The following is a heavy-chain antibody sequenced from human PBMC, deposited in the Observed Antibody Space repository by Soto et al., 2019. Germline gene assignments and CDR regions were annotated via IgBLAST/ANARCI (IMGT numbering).Heavy chain of an antibody. CDR2: IKEDGSEK. Sequence: GGSLRLSCADSGFILRNYWMSWVRQAPGMGLQWVASIKEDGSEKYYVDPVKGRFTISRENAKNSLYLQMNSLRAEDTAVYYCASYRSPAPWGQGILVTVSS. D-gene: IGHD3-16*02. J-gene: IGHJ5*02. CDR1: GFILRNYW. CDR3: ASYRSPAP. V-gene: IGHV3-7*03.